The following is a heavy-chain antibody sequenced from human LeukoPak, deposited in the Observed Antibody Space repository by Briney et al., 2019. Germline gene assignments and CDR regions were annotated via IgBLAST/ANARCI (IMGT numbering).Heavy chain of an antibody. V-gene: IGHV4-34*01. CDR3: ARLRGYSYGSNGRDV. Sequence: SETLSLTCAVYGGSFSGYYWSWIRQPPGKGLEWIGEINHSGSTNYNPSLKSRVTISVDTSKNQFSLRLSSVTAADTAVYYCARLRGYSYGSNGRDVWGQGTTVTVSS. D-gene: IGHD5-18*01. CDR2: INHSGST. CDR1: GGSFSGYY. J-gene: IGHJ6*02.